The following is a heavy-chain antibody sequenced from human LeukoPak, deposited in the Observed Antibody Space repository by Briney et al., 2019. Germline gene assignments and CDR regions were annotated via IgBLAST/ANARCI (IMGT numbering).Heavy chain of an antibody. Sequence: PSQTLSLTCTVSGGSISSGSYYWSWIRQPPGKGLEWIGRIYTSGSTNYNPSLKSRVTISVDTSKNQFSLKLSSVTAADTAVYYCARGGAVAGYGMDVWGQGTTVTVSS. V-gene: IGHV4-61*02. CDR1: GGSISSGSYY. CDR3: ARGGAVAGYGMDV. J-gene: IGHJ6*02. D-gene: IGHD6-19*01. CDR2: IYTSGST.